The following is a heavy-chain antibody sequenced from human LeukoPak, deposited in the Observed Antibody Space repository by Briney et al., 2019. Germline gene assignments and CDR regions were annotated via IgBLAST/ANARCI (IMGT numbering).Heavy chain of an antibody. J-gene: IGHJ4*02. CDR3: ARDDGSRLGY. V-gene: IGHV1-2*02. Sequence: ASVKVSCKASGGTFSSYAISWVRQAPGQGLEWMGWINPNSGGTNYAQKFQGRVTMTRDTSISTAYMELSRLRSDDTAVYYCARDDGSRLGYWGQGTLVTVSS. CDR2: INPNSGGT. CDR1: GGTFSSYA. D-gene: IGHD2-2*03.